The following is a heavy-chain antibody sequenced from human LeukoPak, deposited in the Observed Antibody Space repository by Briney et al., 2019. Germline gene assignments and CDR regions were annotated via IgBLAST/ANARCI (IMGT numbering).Heavy chain of an antibody. J-gene: IGHJ4*02. V-gene: IGHV1-3*01. CDR3: AIPQQEWELLTFDY. CDR2: TNAGNGNT. CDR1: GYTFTSYA. Sequence: ASVKVSCKASGYTFTSYAMHWVRQAPGQRLEWMGWTNAGNGNTKYSQKFQGRVAITRDTSASTAYMELSSLRSEDTAVYYCAIPQQEWELLTFDYWGQGTLVTVSS. D-gene: IGHD1-26*01.